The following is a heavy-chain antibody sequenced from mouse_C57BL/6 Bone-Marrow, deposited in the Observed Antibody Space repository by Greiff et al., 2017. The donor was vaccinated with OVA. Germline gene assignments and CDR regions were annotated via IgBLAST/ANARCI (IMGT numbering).Heavy chain of an antibody. CDR3: ARYGGVRWLLFDY. V-gene: IGHV1-64*01. CDR1: GYTFTSYW. CDR2: IHPNSGST. Sequence: QVHVKQPGAELVKPGASVKLSCKASGYTFTSYWMHWVKQRPGQGLEWIGMIHPNSGSTNYNEKFKSKATLTVDKSSSTAYMQLSSLTSEDSAVYYCARYGGVRWLLFDYWGQGTTLTVSS. D-gene: IGHD2-3*01. J-gene: IGHJ2*01.